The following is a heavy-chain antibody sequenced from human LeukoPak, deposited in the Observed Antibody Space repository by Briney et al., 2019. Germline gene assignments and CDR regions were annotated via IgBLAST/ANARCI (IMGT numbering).Heavy chain of an antibody. V-gene: IGHV1-69*13. CDR2: IIPIFGTA. D-gene: IGHD2-2*01. CDR1: GGTFSSYA. CDR3: ARYCSSTSCPYGLDY. J-gene: IGHJ4*02. Sequence: SVKVSCKASGGTFSSYAISLVRQAPGQGLEWMGGIIPIFGTANYAQKFQGRVTITADESTSTAYMELSSLRSEDTAVYYCARYCSSTSCPYGLDYWGQGTLVTVSS.